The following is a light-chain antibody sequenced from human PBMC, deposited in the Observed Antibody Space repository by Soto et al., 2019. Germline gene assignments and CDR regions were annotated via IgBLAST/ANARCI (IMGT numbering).Light chain of an antibody. CDR1: QSVSSN. V-gene: IGKV3-15*01. Sequence: EIVMTQSPATLSVSPGERATLSCRASQSVSSNLAWYQQKPGQAPRLLIYGASTRATGMPARFSGSASGTEFTLTISSLQSEDFAVYYCQQYIKWPLTFGGGTKVAIK. CDR3: QQYIKWPLT. J-gene: IGKJ4*01. CDR2: GAS.